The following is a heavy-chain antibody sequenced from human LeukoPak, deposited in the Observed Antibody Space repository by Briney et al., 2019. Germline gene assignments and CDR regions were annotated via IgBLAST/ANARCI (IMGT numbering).Heavy chain of an antibody. J-gene: IGHJ6*03. CDR2: IYNSGSN. CDR1: GGSISSFY. D-gene: IGHD2-2*01. Sequence: SETLSLTCTVSGGSISSFYWSWIPQPPGKGLEWIGRIYNSGSNNYNPSLKSRVTMSVDTSKNPFSLKLSSVTAADTAVYYCAGPSGIVVVPAAIRKNYYYMDVWGKGTTVTVSS. V-gene: IGHV4-4*07. CDR3: AGPSGIVVVPAAIRKNYYYMDV.